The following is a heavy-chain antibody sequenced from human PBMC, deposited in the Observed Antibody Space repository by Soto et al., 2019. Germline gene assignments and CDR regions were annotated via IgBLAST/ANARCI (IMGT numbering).Heavy chain of an antibody. V-gene: IGHV1-69*06. Sequence: QVQLVQSGAEVMQPGSSVKVSCKPSGGTLTNFINYPINWVRQSPGQGLEWMGGIVPNIGTVNYAQKFQARVPMTADKSTGTVYMELSSLRSDDSALYYCARRNTAGFLRYFDNWGQGTLVTVSS. D-gene: IGHD6-19*01. J-gene: IGHJ4*02. CDR1: GGTLTNFINYP. CDR3: ARRNTAGFLRYFDN. CDR2: IVPNIGTV.